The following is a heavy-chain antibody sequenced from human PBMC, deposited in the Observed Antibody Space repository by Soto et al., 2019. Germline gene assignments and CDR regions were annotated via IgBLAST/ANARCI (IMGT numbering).Heavy chain of an antibody. CDR2: ISGSGGST. CDR3: AKTIGYCSSTSCYYYFDY. Sequence: GGSLRLSCAASGFTFSSYAMSWVRQAPGKGLEWVSAISGSGGSTYYADSVKGRFTISRDNSKNTLYLQMNSLRAEDTAVYYCAKTIGYCSSTSCYYYFDYWGQGTLVTVSS. V-gene: IGHV3-23*01. D-gene: IGHD2-2*01. J-gene: IGHJ4*02. CDR1: GFTFSSYA.